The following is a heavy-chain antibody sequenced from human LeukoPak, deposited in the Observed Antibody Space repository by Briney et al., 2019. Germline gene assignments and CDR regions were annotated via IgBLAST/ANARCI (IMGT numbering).Heavy chain of an antibody. Sequence: PGGSLRLSCAASGFTFSSYEMNWVRQAPGKGLEWVSYISSSGSTIYYADSVKGRFTISRDNAKNSLYLQMNSLRAEDTAVYYCARSTSVNWNYLNYWGQGTLVTVSS. CDR3: ARSTSVNWNYLNY. V-gene: IGHV3-48*03. CDR2: ISSSGSTI. D-gene: IGHD1-7*01. J-gene: IGHJ4*02. CDR1: GFTFSSYE.